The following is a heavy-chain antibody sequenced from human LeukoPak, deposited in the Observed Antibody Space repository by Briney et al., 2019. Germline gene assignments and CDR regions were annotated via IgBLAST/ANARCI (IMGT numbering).Heavy chain of an antibody. Sequence: PGGSLRLSCAASGFTFSSYWMSWVRQAPGKGLEWVANIKKEGSEKYYVDSVTGRFTISRDNAKNSLYLQMNSLRAEDTAVYYCARDQSCSGGSCYLFGYYYYMGVWGKGTTVTISS. D-gene: IGHD2-15*01. CDR2: IKKEGSEK. CDR1: GFTFSSYW. J-gene: IGHJ6*03. V-gene: IGHV3-7*01. CDR3: ARDQSCSGGSCYLFGYYYYMGV.